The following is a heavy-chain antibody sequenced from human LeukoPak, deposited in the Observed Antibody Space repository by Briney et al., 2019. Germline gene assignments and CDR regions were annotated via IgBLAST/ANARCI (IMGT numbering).Heavy chain of an antibody. CDR3: ARSQEGYFDSWSGYHYYYYMDV. V-gene: IGHV4-61*02. CDR2: TFTTGST. CDR1: GGSISSASYY. D-gene: IGHD3-3*01. Sequence: SQTLSLTCSVSGGSISSASYYWSWIRQPAGKGLEWIGRTFTTGSTKYNPSLKSRVTMFLDTSKNQFSLRLSSVTAADTAVYYCARSQEGYFDSWSGYHYYYYMDVWGKGTTVTVSS. J-gene: IGHJ6*03.